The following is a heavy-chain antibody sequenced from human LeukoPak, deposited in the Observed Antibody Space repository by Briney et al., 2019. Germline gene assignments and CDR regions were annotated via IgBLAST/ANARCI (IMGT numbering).Heavy chain of an antibody. CDR2: MNPNSGNT. CDR3: ARVSGWPHDAFDI. CDR1: GGTFSSYA. J-gene: IGHJ3*02. V-gene: IGHV1-8*03. Sequence: ASVKVSCKASGGTFSSYAISWVRQAPGQGLEWMGWMNPNSGNTGYAQKFQGRVTITRNTSISTAYMELSSLRSEDTAVYYCARVSGWPHDAFDIWGQGTMVTVSS. D-gene: IGHD2-15*01.